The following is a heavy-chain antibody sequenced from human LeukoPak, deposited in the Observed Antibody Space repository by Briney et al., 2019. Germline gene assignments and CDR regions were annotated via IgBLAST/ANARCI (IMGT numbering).Heavy chain of an antibody. CDR3: AKDSSGYYRYFDL. D-gene: IGHD3-22*01. Sequence: GRSLRLSCAASGFTFDDYAMHWVRQAPGKGLEWVSGISWNSGSIGYADSVKGRFTISRDNAKNSLYLQMNSLRAEDTALYYCAKDSSGYYRYFDLWGRGTLATVSS. CDR1: GFTFDDYA. CDR2: ISWNSGSI. V-gene: IGHV3-9*01. J-gene: IGHJ2*01.